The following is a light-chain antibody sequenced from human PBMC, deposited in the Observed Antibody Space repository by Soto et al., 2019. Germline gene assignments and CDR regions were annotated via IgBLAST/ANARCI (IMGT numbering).Light chain of an antibody. Sequence: DIQMTQSPSSLSASVGDRVTITCQASQDISNYLNWYQHKPGKAPKILIYDASTLEKGVPSRFSGTGAGTDFTFTISSLQPEDVATYYCQQYDTHLTFGGGTKVEIK. CDR1: QDISNY. J-gene: IGKJ4*01. V-gene: IGKV1-33*01. CDR2: DAS. CDR3: QQYDTHLT.